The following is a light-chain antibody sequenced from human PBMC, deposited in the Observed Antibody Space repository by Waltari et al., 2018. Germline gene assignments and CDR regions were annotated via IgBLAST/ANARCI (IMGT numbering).Light chain of an antibody. CDR1: QSVNSN. V-gene: IGKV3-15*01. CDR3: QHYNNWPVA. CDR2: GAS. Sequence: VGMTQTPATRSVSPEERGSLSCRASQSVNSNLAWYQQKPGRAPRLLIYGASTRATGVAARFRGSGSGTEFTLTISSLQSEDFAVYYCQHYNNWPVAFGGGTKVEIK. J-gene: IGKJ4*01.